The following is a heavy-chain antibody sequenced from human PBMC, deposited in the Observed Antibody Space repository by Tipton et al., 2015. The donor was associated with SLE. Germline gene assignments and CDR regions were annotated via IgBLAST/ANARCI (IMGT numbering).Heavy chain of an antibody. CDR2: IYYSGST. CDR1: GGSISSGGYY. V-gene: IGHV4-31*03. D-gene: IGHD1-26*01. J-gene: IGHJ3*02. CDR3: AMGGSYYDDAFDI. Sequence: TLSLTCTVSGGSISSGGYYWSWIRQHPGKGLEWIGYIYYSGSTYYNPSLKSRVTISVDTSKNQFSLKLSSVTAADTAVYYCAMGGSYYDDAFDIWGQGTMVTVSS.